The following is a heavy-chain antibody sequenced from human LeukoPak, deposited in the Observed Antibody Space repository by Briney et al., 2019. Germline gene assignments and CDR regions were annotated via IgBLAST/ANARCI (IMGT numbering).Heavy chain of an antibody. CDR1: GFTVSSNY. D-gene: IGHD4-17*01. CDR2: IYSGGST. CDR3: ARDRADYGDYVFYY. V-gene: IGHV3-66*01. Sequence: PGGSLRLSCAASGFTVSSNYMSWVRQAPGKGLEWVSVIYSGGSTYYADSVKGRITISRDNSKNTLYLQMNSLRAEDTAVYYCARDRADYGDYVFYYWGQGTLVTVSS. J-gene: IGHJ4*02.